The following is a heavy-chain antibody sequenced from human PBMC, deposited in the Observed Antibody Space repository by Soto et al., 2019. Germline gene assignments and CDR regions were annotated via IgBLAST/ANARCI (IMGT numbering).Heavy chain of an antibody. CDR3: ATENRHYYDSSGWNYYSVMAV. D-gene: IGHD3-22*01. CDR2: FDPEDGET. V-gene: IGHV1-24*01. CDR1: GYGHDGLS. Sequence: GYGHDGLSVRWRRHTKRKGLEWLGGFDPEDGETIYAQKFQGRVTMTEDTSTDTAYMELSSLRSEDTAVYYCATENRHYYDSSGWNYYSVMAVWVHGTTVIV. J-gene: IGHJ6*02.